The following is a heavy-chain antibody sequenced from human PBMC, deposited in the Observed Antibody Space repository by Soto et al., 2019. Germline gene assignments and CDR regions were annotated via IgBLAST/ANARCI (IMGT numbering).Heavy chain of an antibody. CDR1: GGSFSGYY. J-gene: IGHJ5*02. CDR3: ARGFSIGWFDP. V-gene: IGHV4-34*01. CDR2: INHSGST. Sequence: SETLSLTCAVYGGSFSGYYWSWIRQPPGKGLEWIGEINHSGSTNYNPSLKSRVTISVDTSKNQFSLKLSSVTAADTAVYYCARGFSIGWFDPWGQGTLVTVSS.